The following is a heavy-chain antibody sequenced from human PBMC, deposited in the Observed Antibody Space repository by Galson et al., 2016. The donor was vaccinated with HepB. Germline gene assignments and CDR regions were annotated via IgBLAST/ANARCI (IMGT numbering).Heavy chain of an antibody. D-gene: IGHD3-9*01. CDR1: GDSISGHY. J-gene: IGHJ4*02. CDR3: ARGWLHEDN. Sequence: ETLSLTCTVSGDSISGHYWSWIRQPPGKGLEWIAYIYYTGRTSYNPSLRGRVTISIDTSRTRFSLKVTSVTAADTAVYYCARGWLHEDNWGQGTLVTVSS. CDR2: IYYTGRT. V-gene: IGHV4-59*11.